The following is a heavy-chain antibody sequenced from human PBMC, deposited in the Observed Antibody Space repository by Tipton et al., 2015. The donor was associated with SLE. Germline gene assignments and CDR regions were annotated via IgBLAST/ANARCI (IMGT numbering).Heavy chain of an antibody. CDR2: INHSGST. CDR3: ARGILRPFDY. D-gene: IGHD2-15*01. J-gene: IGHJ4*02. V-gene: IGHV4-34*01. CDR1: GGSISSYY. Sequence: TLSLTCTVSGGSISSYYWSWIRQPPGKGLEWIGEINHSGSTNYNPSLKSRVTISVDTSKNQFSLKLSSVTAADTAVYYCARGILRPFDYWGQGVLVTVSS.